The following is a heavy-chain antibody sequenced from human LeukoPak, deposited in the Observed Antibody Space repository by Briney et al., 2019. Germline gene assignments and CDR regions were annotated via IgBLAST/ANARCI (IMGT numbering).Heavy chain of an antibody. J-gene: IGHJ4*02. CDR3: ACIVGATVQFDY. Sequence: PSETLSLTCTVSGGSISSSSYYWGWIRQPPGKGLEWIGSIYYSGSTYYNPSLKSRVTISVDTSKNQFSLKLSSVTAADTAVYYCACIVGATVQFDYWGQGTLVTVSS. D-gene: IGHD1-26*01. CDR1: GGSISSSSYY. CDR2: IYYSGST. V-gene: IGHV4-39*01.